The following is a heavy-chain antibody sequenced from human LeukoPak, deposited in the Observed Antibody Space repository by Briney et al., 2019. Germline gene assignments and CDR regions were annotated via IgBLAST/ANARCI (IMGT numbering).Heavy chain of an antibody. D-gene: IGHD1-26*01. J-gene: IGHJ6*03. CDR1: GFTFSSYS. V-gene: IGHV3-21*01. Sequence: GGSLRLSCAASGFTFSSYSMNWVRQAPGKGLEWVSSISSSSSYIHYADSVKGRFTISRDNAKNSLYLQMNSLRAEDTAVYYCARGPYSGSYPYYYYMDVWGKGTTVTVSS. CDR3: ARGPYSGSYPYYYYMDV. CDR2: ISSSSSYI.